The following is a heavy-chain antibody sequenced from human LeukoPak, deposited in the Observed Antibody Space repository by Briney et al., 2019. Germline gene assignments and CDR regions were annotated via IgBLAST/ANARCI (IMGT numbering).Heavy chain of an antibody. CDR1: GGSMNDYY. V-gene: IGHV4-59*01. D-gene: IGHD6-19*01. CDR2: IYHSRST. Sequence: KPSENLSLNCRVSGGSMNDYYWTRVRQPPRQGPEGIGYIYHSRSTNYNPSLKSRVTMLADTSKNHASLQLTSVTAADTAVYYCARVAERFTGWGLDPWGQGILVTVSS. J-gene: IGHJ5*02. CDR3: ARVAERFTGWGLDP.